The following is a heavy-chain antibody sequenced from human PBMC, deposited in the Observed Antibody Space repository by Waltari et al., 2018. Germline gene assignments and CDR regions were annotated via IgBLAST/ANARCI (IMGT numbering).Heavy chain of an antibody. Sequence: EVQLVESGGGLVKPGGSLRLSCAASGFTFSSYSMNWVRQAPGKGLEWVSSISSSSSYINYADSVKGRFTISRDNAKNSLYLQMNSLRAEDTAVYYCARAGGYSYGGYYFDYWGQGTLVTVSS. D-gene: IGHD5-18*01. CDR2: ISSSSSYI. J-gene: IGHJ4*02. V-gene: IGHV3-21*01. CDR1: GFTFSSYS. CDR3: ARAGGYSYGGYYFDY.